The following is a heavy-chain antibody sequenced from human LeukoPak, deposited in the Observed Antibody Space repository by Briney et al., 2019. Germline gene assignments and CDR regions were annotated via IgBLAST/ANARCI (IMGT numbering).Heavy chain of an antibody. CDR2: INHSRST. J-gene: IGHJ4*02. V-gene: IGHV4-34*01. CDR1: GGSFSGYY. D-gene: IGHD2-2*01. CDR3: ARGRRRGYCSSTSCYSFFDY. Sequence: PSETLSLTCAVYGGSFSGYYWSWIRQPPGKGLEWIGEINHSRSTNYNPSLKSRVTISVDTSKNQFSLKLSSVTAADTAVYYCARGRRRGYCSSTSCYSFFDYWGQGTLVTVSS.